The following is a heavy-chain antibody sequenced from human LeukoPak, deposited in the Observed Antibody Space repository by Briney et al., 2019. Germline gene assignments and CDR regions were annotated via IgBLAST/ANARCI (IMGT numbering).Heavy chain of an antibody. Sequence: GGSLRLSCAGSGFTLSSYSMNWVRQAPGKGLEWVSYISSTSATIYYADSVKGRFTISRDNAENSLYLQMNNLRDEDTAVYYCATGLRSSQDWGQGTLVTVSS. J-gene: IGHJ1*01. CDR3: ATGLRSSQD. CDR2: ISSTSATI. CDR1: GFTLSSYS. D-gene: IGHD6-13*01. V-gene: IGHV3-48*02.